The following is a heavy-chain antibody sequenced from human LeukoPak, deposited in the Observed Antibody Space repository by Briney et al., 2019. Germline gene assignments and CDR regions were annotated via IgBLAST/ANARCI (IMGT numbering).Heavy chain of an antibody. J-gene: IGHJ4*02. D-gene: IGHD3-10*01. CDR3: ARELKPRPGFGELFRGAIDY. Sequence: GGSLRLSCEASGFSFSSYWMSWVRLAPGKGPEWVANIKQDESEKYSVDSVKGRFIISRDNAKNSVFLQMNSLRAEDTAVYYCARELKPRPGFGELFRGAIDYWGQGTLVTVSS. CDR2: IKQDESEK. CDR1: GFSFSSYW. V-gene: IGHV3-7*01.